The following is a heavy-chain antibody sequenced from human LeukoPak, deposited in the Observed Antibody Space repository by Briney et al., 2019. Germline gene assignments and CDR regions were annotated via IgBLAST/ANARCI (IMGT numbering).Heavy chain of an antibody. CDR3: ARNYYDSSGYQESTFNY. CDR2: IWYDGGYK. D-gene: IGHD3-22*01. Sequence: GGSLRLSCAVSGFTFRSYSMNWVRQAPGKGLEWVAGIWYDGGYKYYADSVKGRFTISRDNSKNTLFLQMDSLRAEDTAVYYCARNYYDSSGYQESTFNYWGQGTLVTVSS. CDR1: GFTFRSYS. J-gene: IGHJ4*02. V-gene: IGHV3-33*08.